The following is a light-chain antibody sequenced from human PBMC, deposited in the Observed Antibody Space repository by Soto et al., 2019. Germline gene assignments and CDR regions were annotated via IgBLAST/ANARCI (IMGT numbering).Light chain of an antibody. CDR3: LLSHGRARV. Sequence: VVTQEPSLTVSPGGTVTLTCGSSTGAVTSGYWPYWFQRKPGQAPRTLIYDTTNKQSWTPARFSGSLLGGKAALTLSGAQPEDEADYYCLLSHGRARVFGGGTKLTVL. CDR1: TGAVTSGYW. J-gene: IGLJ3*02. V-gene: IGLV7-46*01. CDR2: DTT.